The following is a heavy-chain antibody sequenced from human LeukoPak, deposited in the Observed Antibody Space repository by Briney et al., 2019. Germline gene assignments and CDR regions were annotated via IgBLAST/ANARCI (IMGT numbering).Heavy chain of an antibody. J-gene: IGHJ4*02. Sequence: GGSLRLSCAASGFTFSSYGMHWVRQAPGKGLEWVAVIWYDGSNKYYADSVKGRFTISRDNSKNTLYLQMNSLRAEDMAVYYCARAYYYGSGSYSAFDYWGQGTLVTVSS. V-gene: IGHV3-33*01. CDR1: GFTFSSYG. D-gene: IGHD3-10*01. CDR3: ARAYYYGSGSYSAFDY. CDR2: IWYDGSNK.